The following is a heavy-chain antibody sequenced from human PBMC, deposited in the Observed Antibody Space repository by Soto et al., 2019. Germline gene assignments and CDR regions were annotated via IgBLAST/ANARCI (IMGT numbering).Heavy chain of an antibody. J-gene: IGHJ4*02. CDR3: VGCGTVTTALDY. CDR2: ISWNSGSI. V-gene: IGHV3-9*01. D-gene: IGHD4-4*01. Sequence: EVQLVESGGGLVQPGRSLRLSCAASGFTFDDYVMHWVRQAPGKGLEWVSGISWNSGSIGYADSVKGRFTISRDNAKNSLYLQMNSLRAEDTALYYCVGCGTVTTALDYWGQGTLVSVSS. CDR1: GFTFDDYV.